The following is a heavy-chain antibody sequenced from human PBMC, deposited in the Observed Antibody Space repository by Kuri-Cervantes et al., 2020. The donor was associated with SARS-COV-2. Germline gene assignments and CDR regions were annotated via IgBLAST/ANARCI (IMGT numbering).Heavy chain of an antibody. Sequence: GSQRLSYAASEFTFNSYGMHLVRQAPGKGLGWGEVIWYDGSNKYYADSVKGRFTITSDNSKYTLYLQMNSMRAEDTAVYCCARGRGGGGDPIAYNWFDPWGQGTLVTVSS. CDR3: ARGRGGGGDPIAYNWFDP. J-gene: IGHJ5*02. V-gene: IGHV3-33*01. D-gene: IGHD2-21*02. CDR2: IWYDGSNK. CDR1: EFTFNSYG.